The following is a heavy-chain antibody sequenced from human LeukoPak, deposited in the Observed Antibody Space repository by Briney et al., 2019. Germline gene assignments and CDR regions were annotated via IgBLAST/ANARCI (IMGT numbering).Heavy chain of an antibody. CDR3: ARDAKYYFGSRTYFFFEY. CDR1: GGSFSSYY. D-gene: IGHD3-10*01. Sequence: SETLSLTCTVSGGSFSSYYWSWIRQPAGKGLEWIGHIYTSGATNYNPSLKSRVTMSIDTSKNQFSLKLSSVTAADTAIYYCARDAKYYFGSRTYFFFEYWGQGTLLTVSS. J-gene: IGHJ4*02. CDR2: IYTSGAT. V-gene: IGHV4-4*07.